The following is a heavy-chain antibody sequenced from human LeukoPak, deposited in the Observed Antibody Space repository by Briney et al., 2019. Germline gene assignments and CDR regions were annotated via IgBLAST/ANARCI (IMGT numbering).Heavy chain of an antibody. CDR3: ARSYYDFWSGYYLYNWFDP. J-gene: IGHJ5*02. V-gene: IGHV5-51*01. Sequence: GESLKISCKGSGYSFTSYWIGWVRQMPGKGLEWMGIIYPGDSDTRYSPSFQGQVTISADKSISTAYLQWSSLKASDTAMYYCARSYYDFWSGYYLYNWFDPWGQGTLVTVSS. D-gene: IGHD3-3*01. CDR2: IYPGDSDT. CDR1: GYSFTSYW.